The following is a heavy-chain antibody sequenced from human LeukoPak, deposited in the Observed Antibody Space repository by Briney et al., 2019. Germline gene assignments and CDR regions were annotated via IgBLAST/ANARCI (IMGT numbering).Heavy chain of an antibody. CDR1: GYTFTGYY. Sequence: GASVKVSCKASGYTFTGYYMHWVRQAPGQGLEWMGWINTHSGGTSYAQKFQGRVTMTRDTSISTGFMELKSPGSDDTAVYYCARSRISAPVDYWGQGTLVTVSS. J-gene: IGHJ4*02. V-gene: IGHV1-2*02. CDR2: INTHSGGT. D-gene: IGHD6-6*01. CDR3: ARSRISAPVDY.